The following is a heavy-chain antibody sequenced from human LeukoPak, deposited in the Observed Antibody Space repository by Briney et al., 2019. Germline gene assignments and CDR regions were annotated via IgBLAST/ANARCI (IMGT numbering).Heavy chain of an antibody. Sequence: GGSLRLSCAASGFTFSSYWMSWVRQAPGKGLEWVANIKQDGSEKYYVDSVKGRFTISRDNAKNSLYLQMNSLRAEDTAVYYCARDSEYYYDSSGYPFDIWGQGTMVTVSS. CDR2: IKQDGSEK. D-gene: IGHD3-22*01. CDR1: GFTFSSYW. V-gene: IGHV3-7*01. J-gene: IGHJ3*02. CDR3: ARDSEYYYDSSGYPFDI.